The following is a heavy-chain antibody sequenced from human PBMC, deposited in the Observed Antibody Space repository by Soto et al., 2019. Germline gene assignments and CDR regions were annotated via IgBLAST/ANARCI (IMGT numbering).Heavy chain of an antibody. CDR2: IYSTGTN. D-gene: IGHD6-13*01. CDR1: GTSVRHFY. Sequence: PSETLSLTCKVSGTSVRHFYWSWIRQSAGKGLEWIGRIYSTGTNNFNPSLKSRLTMSMDMSKNQVSLNLTSVTAADTAVYYCVRDRADFSSTYYHYFSVWGRGTLVTVSS. V-gene: IGHV4-4*07. CDR3: VRDRADFSSTYYHYFSV. J-gene: IGHJ2*01.